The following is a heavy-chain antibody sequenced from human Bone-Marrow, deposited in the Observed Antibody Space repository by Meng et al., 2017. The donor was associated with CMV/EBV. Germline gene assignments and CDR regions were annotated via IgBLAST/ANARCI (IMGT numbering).Heavy chain of an antibody. CDR1: GYTLTELS. V-gene: IGHV1-24*01. CDR3: AKSKLHYDFWSGYYIAVDY. Sequence: ASVKVSCKVSGYTLTELSMHWVRQAPGKGLEWMGGFDPEDGETIYAQKFQGRVTITTDESTSTAYMELSSLRSEDTAVYYCAKSKLHYDFWSGYYIAVDYWGQGTLVTVSS. CDR2: FDPEDGET. J-gene: IGHJ4*02. D-gene: IGHD3-3*01.